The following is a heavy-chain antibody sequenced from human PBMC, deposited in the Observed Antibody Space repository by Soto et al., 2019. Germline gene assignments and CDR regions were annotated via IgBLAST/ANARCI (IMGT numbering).Heavy chain of an antibody. CDR2: IYSGGST. D-gene: IGHD3-10*01. Sequence: PGGSLRLSCGASGSTVSSNYMSWVRQAPGKGLEWVSVIYSGGSTYYADSVKGRFTISRDNSKNTLYLQMNSLRAEDTAVYYCARDQSMAQNLEAFDIWGQGTMVTV. CDR1: GSTVSSNY. J-gene: IGHJ3*02. CDR3: ARDQSMAQNLEAFDI. V-gene: IGHV3-53*01.